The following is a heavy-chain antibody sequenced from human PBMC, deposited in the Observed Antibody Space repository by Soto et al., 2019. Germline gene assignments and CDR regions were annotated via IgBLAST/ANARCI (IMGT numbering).Heavy chain of an antibody. D-gene: IGHD5-18*01. CDR3: ARDQAMAQFDY. J-gene: IGHJ4*02. Sequence: QVQLVQSGAEVKKPGASVKVSCKASGYTFTSYGISWVRQAPGQGLEWMGWISAYNGNTKYAQKLQGRVTMTTDTSTRTAYMELRSLRSADTAVYYCARDQAMAQFDYWGQGTLVTVSS. CDR2: ISAYNGNT. V-gene: IGHV1-18*01. CDR1: GYTFTSYG.